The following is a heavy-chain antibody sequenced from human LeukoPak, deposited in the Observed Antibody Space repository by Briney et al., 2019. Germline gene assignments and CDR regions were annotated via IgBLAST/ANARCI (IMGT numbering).Heavy chain of an antibody. CDR1: GFIVSSNY. CDR3: AKIVTYHHDYSRRFDY. Sequence: GGSLRLSCAASGFIVSSNYMSWVRQAPGKGLEWVAVISYDGSNKYYADSVKGRFTISRDNSKNTLYLQMNSLRAEDTAVYYCAKIVTYHHDYSRRFDYWGQGTLVTVSS. J-gene: IGHJ4*02. D-gene: IGHD4-11*01. CDR2: ISYDGSNK. V-gene: IGHV3-30*18.